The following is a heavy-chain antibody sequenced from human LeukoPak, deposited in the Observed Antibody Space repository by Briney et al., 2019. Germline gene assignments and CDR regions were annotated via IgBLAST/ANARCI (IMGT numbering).Heavy chain of an antibody. J-gene: IGHJ4*02. CDR3: ASRSYCGGDCYSIGRGYYFDY. CDR2: IYYSGST. CDR1: GGSFSGYY. Sequence: SETLSLTCAVYGGSFSGYYWGWIRQPPGKGLEWIGSIYYSGSTYYNPSRKSRVTISVDTSKNQFSLELSSVTAADTAVYYCASRSYCGGDCYSIGRGYYFDYWGQGTLVTVSS. V-gene: IGHV4-39*01. D-gene: IGHD2-21*02.